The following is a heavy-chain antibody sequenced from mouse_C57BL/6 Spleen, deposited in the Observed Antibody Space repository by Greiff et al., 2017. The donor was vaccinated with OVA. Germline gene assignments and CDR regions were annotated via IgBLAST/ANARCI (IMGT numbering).Heavy chain of an antibody. D-gene: IGHD2-2*01. CDR3: ARGVTTWYFDV. V-gene: IGHV3-6*01. CDR2: ISYDGSN. Sequence: EVKLVESGPGLVKPSQSLSLTCSVTGYSITSGYYWNWNRQFPGNKLEWMGYISYDGSNNYNPSLKNRISITRDTSKNQFFLKLKSVTTDDTATDDCARGVTTWYFDVWGTGTTVTVSS. J-gene: IGHJ1*03. CDR1: GYSITSGYY.